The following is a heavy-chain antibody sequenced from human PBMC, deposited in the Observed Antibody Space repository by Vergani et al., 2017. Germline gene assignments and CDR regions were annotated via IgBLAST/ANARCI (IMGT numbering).Heavy chain of an antibody. J-gene: IGHJ4*02. D-gene: IGHD2-2*02. CDR2: ISFDGTNE. Sequence: QVQLVESGGGVVQPGTSLRLSCVVSGFALNRHAMYWVRQAPGKGLEWVVGISFDGTNEYYPDLVKGRFTISRDIAKNKLYLQGRSLRLEDTGVYHCVRDRGLCAGGRCYTEAWDYWGQGTPVTVSS. V-gene: IGHV3-30-3*01. CDR3: VRDRGLCAGGRCYTEAWDY. CDR1: GFALNRHA.